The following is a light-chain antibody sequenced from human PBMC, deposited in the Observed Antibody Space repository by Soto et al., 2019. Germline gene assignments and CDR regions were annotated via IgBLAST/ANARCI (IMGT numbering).Light chain of an antibody. V-gene: IGKV4-1*01. J-gene: IGKJ1*01. CDR2: WAS. CDR1: QSVLYSSNNKNY. CDR3: QQYYTSPWT. Sequence: DIVVTQSPDSLAVSLGERATINRKSSQSVLYSSNNKNYLAWYQQKPGQPPKLLFYWASTRESGVPDRFSGSGSGTDFTLTISSLQAEDVAVYFCQQYYTSPWTFGQGTKVEIK.